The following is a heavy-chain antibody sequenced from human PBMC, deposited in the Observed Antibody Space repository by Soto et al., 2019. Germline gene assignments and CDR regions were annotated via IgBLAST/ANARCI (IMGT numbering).Heavy chain of an antibody. Sequence: PEETLSLSCAVSGFTFSSYTMNWVRQAPGKGLEWVSSISSDNYISYADSVKGRFTISRDNAKNSLYLQMNSLRAEDTALYYCAKDLGYSSSWYDRYFDYGGQGTLVTVS. J-gene: IGHJ4*02. V-gene: IGHV3-21*04. CDR2: ISSDNYI. D-gene: IGHD6-13*01. CDR3: AKDLGYSSSWYDRYFDY. CDR1: GFTFSSYT.